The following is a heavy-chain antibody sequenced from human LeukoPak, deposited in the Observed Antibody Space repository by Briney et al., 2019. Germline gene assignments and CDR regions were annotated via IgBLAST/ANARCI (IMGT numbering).Heavy chain of an antibody. Sequence: PSETLSLTCAVSGYSISSGYYWGWIRQPPGKGLEWIGSIYHSGSTYYNPSLKSRVTISVDTSKNQFSLKLSSVTAADTAVYYCARHGTTEVTRDAFDIWGQGTMVTVSS. J-gene: IGHJ3*02. V-gene: IGHV4-38-2*01. CDR1: GYSISSGYY. CDR2: IYHSGST. CDR3: ARHGTTEVTRDAFDI. D-gene: IGHD4-23*01.